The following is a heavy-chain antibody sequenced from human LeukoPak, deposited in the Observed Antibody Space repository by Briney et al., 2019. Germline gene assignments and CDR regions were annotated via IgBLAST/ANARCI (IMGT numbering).Heavy chain of an antibody. CDR1: GFTFSSYA. J-gene: IGHJ4*02. Sequence: GGSLRLSCAASGFTFSSYAMHWVRQAPGKGLEWVAVISYDGSNKYYADSVKGRFTNSRDNSKNTLYLQMNSLRAEDTAVYYCARDKEPGFDYWGQGTLVTVSS. CDR2: ISYDGSNK. CDR3: ARDKEPGFDY. V-gene: IGHV3-30-3*01. D-gene: IGHD1-26*01.